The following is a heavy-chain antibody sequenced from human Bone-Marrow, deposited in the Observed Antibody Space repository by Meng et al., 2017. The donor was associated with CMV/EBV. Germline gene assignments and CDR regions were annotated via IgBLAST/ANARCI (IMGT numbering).Heavy chain of an antibody. Sequence: GESLKISCAASGFIFSNYWMSWVRQAPGKGLEWVANVKHDGSKTYHVDSVKGRFSISRDNAKKSIYLQMNSLRAEDTAVYYCVRDLSVLGPRYYYGMDVWGQGTTVTVSS. CDR1: GFIFSNYW. CDR2: VKHDGSKT. D-gene: IGHD3-16*01. V-gene: IGHV3-7*01. J-gene: IGHJ6*02. CDR3: VRDLSVLGPRYYYGMDV.